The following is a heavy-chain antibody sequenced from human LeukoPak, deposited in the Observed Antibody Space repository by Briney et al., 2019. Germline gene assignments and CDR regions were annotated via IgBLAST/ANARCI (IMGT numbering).Heavy chain of an antibody. CDR2: IIPILGIA. Sequence: ASVKVSCKASGGTSSSYAISWVRQAPGQGLEWMGRIIPILGIANYAQKFQGRVTITADKSTSTAYMELSSLRSEDTAVYYCASSIAAAGNDYWGQGTLVTVSS. V-gene: IGHV1-69*04. CDR3: ASSIAAAGNDY. CDR1: GGTSSSYA. D-gene: IGHD6-13*01. J-gene: IGHJ4*02.